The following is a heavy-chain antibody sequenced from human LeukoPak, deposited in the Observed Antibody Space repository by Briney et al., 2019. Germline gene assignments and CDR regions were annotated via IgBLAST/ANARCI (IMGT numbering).Heavy chain of an antibody. V-gene: IGHV3-15*01. D-gene: IGHD1-26*01. CDR2: IKSKTDGGTT. J-gene: IGHJ4*02. CDR3: TTADTYLNPWVVGATEDDY. Sequence: GGSLRLSCAASGFTFSNAWKSWVRQAPGKGLEWVGRIKSKTDGGTTDYAAPVKGRFTISRDDSKNTLYLQMNSMKTEDTAVYYCTTADTYLNPWVVGATEDDYWGQGTLVTVSS. CDR1: GFTFSNAW.